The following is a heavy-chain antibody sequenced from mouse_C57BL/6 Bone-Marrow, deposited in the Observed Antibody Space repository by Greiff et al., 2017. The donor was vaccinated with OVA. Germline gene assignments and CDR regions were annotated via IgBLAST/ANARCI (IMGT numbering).Heavy chain of an antibody. V-gene: IGHV1-59*01. D-gene: IGHD2-2*01. Sequence: VQLQQPGAELVRPGTSVKLSCKASGYTFTSYWMHWVKQRPGQGLEWIGVIDPSDSYTNYNPQFKGQATLTVDTSSSTAYMQLSSLTSEDSAVYYCAREGMVTTFYYYSMDYWGQGTSVTVSS. CDR2: IDPSDSYT. J-gene: IGHJ4*01. CDR3: AREGMVTTFYYYSMDY. CDR1: GYTFTSYW.